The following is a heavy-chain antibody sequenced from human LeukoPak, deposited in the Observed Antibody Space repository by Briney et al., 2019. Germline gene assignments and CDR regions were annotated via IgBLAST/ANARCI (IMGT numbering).Heavy chain of an antibody. Sequence: GGSLRLSCAASGFTFSSYWMSWVRQAPGKGLEWVANIKQDGSEKYYVDSVKGRFTISRDNAKNSLYLQMNSLRAEDTAVYYCARGGEEGSSWYGSDPNDLDIWGQGTMVTVSS. CDR1: GFTFSSYW. D-gene: IGHD6-13*01. J-gene: IGHJ3*02. CDR2: IKQDGSEK. CDR3: ARGGEEGSSWYGSDPNDLDI. V-gene: IGHV3-7*01.